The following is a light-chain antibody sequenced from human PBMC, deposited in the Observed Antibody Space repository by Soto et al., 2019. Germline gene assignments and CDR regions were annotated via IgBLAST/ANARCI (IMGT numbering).Light chain of an antibody. Sequence: QSALTQPASVSGSPGQSITISCTGTSSDIGGHDYVFWYQQYPGKAPKLLISEVTNRPSGVPERFSGSKSGTSASLAITGLQAEDEADYYCQAYDYSLTASVFGGGTKVTVL. CDR2: EVT. J-gene: IGLJ3*02. CDR1: SSDIGGHDY. V-gene: IGLV2-14*01. CDR3: QAYDYSLTASV.